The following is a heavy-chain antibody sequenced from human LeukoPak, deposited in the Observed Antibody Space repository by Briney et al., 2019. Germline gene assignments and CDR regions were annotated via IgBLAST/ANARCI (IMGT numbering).Heavy chain of an antibody. CDR1: GYTFTSYG. CDR3: ARDGYYYDSSGYPDY. CDR2: ISAYNGNT. J-gene: IGHJ4*02. V-gene: IGHV1-18*01. Sequence: VASVKVSCKASGYTFTSYGISWVRQAPGQGLEWMGWISAYNGNTNYAQKLQGRVTMTTDTSASTAYMELSSLRSEDTAVYYCARDGYYYDSSGYPDYWGQGTLVTVSS. D-gene: IGHD3-22*01.